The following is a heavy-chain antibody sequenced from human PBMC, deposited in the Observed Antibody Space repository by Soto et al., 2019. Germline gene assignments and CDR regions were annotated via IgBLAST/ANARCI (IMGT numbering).Heavy chain of an antibody. Sequence: QVQLVQSGAEVKKPGSSVTVSCKASGGTFSSYTINWVRQAPGQGLEWMGRINPILGTANYAQKFQGRVTLTADESTSTAYMELSSLRSEDTAVYYCARSYCSGGTCFHDWFDPWGQGTLVTVSS. V-gene: IGHV1-69*01. CDR1: GGTFSSYT. CDR2: INPILGTA. CDR3: ARSYCSGGTCFHDWFDP. D-gene: IGHD2-15*01. J-gene: IGHJ5*02.